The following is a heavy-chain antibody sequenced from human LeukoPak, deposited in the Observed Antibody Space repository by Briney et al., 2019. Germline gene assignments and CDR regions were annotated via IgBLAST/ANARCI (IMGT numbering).Heavy chain of an antibody. D-gene: IGHD1-26*01. CDR2: IYHIGSG. V-gene: IGHV4-59*01. J-gene: IGHJ3*02. Sequence: PSATLSLTCTVSGGSISSNYWSWIRQPPGRGPEWIGYIYHIGSGKDYPTLKSRVTISVDTSKNQFSLKLSSVTAADTAVYYCAKGAYVRYSGSSQPVTLDIWGQGTMVT. CDR3: AKGAYVRYSGSSQPVTLDI. CDR1: GGSISSNY.